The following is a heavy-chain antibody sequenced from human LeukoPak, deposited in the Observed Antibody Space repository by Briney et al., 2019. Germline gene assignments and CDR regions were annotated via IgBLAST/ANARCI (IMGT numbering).Heavy chain of an antibody. CDR1: GFTFSSYA. J-gene: IGHJ4*02. CDR3: AKHWGGTYDGIDY. D-gene: IGHD1-26*01. CDR2: ISGSGGTT. Sequence: SGGSLRLSRAASGFTFSSYAMSWVRQAPGKGLEWVSVISGSGGTTYYADSVKGRFTISRDNSKNTLYVQVNGLRAEDTAAHYCAKHWGGTYDGIDYWGQGTLVTVSS. V-gene: IGHV3-23*01.